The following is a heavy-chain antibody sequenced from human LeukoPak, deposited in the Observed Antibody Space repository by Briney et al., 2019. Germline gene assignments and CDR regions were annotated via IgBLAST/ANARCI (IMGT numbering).Heavy chain of an antibody. CDR1: GYTFTSYG. Sequence: GASVKVSCKASGYTFTSYGVSWVRQVPGQGLEWMGWISAYNGNTNYAQKLQGRVTMTTDTSTSTAYMELRSLRSDDTAVYYCARAYPRGGWYCYFDYWGQGTLVTVSS. J-gene: IGHJ4*02. V-gene: IGHV1-18*01. CDR3: ARAYPRGGWYCYFDY. D-gene: IGHD6-19*01. CDR2: ISAYNGNT.